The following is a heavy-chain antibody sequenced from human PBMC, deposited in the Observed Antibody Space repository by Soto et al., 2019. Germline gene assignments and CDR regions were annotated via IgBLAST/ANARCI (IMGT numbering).Heavy chain of an antibody. J-gene: IGHJ3*02. V-gene: IGHV1-2*02. Sequence: ASVTVSFLACRYTFCLQYMYFIRQAHGQGPEWMGWINPNSGGTNYAQKFQGRGTITRDKSISKAYIEVSRLRSEDTAVYYCARTRSRWNTHHDFDIWGEETMV. CDR1: RYTFCLQY. D-gene: IGHD6-13*01. CDR2: INPNSGGT. CDR3: ARTRSRWNTHHDFDI.